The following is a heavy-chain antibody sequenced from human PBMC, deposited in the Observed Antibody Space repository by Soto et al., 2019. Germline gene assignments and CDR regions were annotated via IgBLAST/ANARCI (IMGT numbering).Heavy chain of an antibody. CDR1: GYTFTSYG. V-gene: IGHV1-18*01. J-gene: IGHJ4*02. Sequence: QVQLVQSGAEVKKPGASVKVSCKASGYTFTSYGIHWVRQAPGQRLEWMGWINACNGNTKYAQKLQGRVTITTDTSASTAYMELRSLRSEDTAVYYCARRSNSCSWGPFDYWGQGTLVTVSS. CDR3: ARRSNSCSWGPFDY. D-gene: IGHD6-13*01. CDR2: INACNGNT.